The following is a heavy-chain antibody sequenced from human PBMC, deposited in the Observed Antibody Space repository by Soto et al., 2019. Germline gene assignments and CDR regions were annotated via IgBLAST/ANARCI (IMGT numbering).Heavy chain of an antibody. CDR1: GDSVSSNSAA. CDR3: ARFGYSSGWNNWFDP. CDR2: TYYRSKWYN. V-gene: IGHV6-1*01. D-gene: IGHD6-19*01. Sequence: PSQTLSLTCAISGDSVSSNSAAWNWIRQSPSRGLEWLGRTYYRSKWYNDYAVSVKSRITINPDTSKNQFSLQLNSVTPEDTAVYYCARFGYSSGWNNWFDPWVQGTLVTVSS. J-gene: IGHJ5*02.